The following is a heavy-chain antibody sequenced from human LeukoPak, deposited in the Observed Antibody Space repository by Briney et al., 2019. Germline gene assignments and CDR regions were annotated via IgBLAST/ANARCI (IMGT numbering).Heavy chain of an antibody. V-gene: IGHV3-49*03. CDR3: TRRGPEVAVATLFDY. Sequence: GGSLRLSCTASGFTFGDYGMNWFRQAPGKGLECVGFIRRKAYGGTTEYAASVKGRFTISRDDSKSVAYLQMNSLKTEDTAVYYCTRRGPEVAVATLFDYWGQGTLVIVSS. CDR1: GFTFGDYG. CDR2: IRRKAYGGTT. J-gene: IGHJ4*02. D-gene: IGHD2-15*01.